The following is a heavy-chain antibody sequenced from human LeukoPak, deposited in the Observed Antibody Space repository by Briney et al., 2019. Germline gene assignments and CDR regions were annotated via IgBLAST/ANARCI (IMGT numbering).Heavy chain of an antibody. CDR2: ISGSGGST. D-gene: IGHD7-27*01. V-gene: IGHV3-48*04. Sequence: PGGSLRLSCAASGFTFSSYWMEWVRQAPGKGLEWVAGISGSGGSTNYADSVKGRFTISRDNAKNSLYLQMNSLRAEDTAVYYCARVGELGSGYFDYWGQGTLVTVSS. CDR3: ARVGELGSGYFDY. J-gene: IGHJ4*02. CDR1: GFTFSSYW.